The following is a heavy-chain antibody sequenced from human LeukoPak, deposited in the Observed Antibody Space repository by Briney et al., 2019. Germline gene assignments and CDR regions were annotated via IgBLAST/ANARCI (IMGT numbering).Heavy chain of an antibody. J-gene: IGHJ4*02. CDR2: IYPGDSDT. Sequence: GESLKIFCKGSGYSFTSYWIGWVRQMPGKGLEWMGIIYPGDSDTRYSPSFQGQVTISADKSISTAYLQWSSLKASDTAMYYCARRHCSSTSCYDFDYWGQGTLVTVSS. D-gene: IGHD2-2*01. CDR3: ARRHCSSTSCYDFDY. V-gene: IGHV5-51*01. CDR1: GYSFTSYW.